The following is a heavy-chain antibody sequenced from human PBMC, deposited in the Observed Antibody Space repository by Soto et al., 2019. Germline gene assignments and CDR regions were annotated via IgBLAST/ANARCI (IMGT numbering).Heavy chain of an antibody. Sequence: GASVTVSCQTSGFTFSSSAVHWVRQARGHRLQWIGWIDVGSGNANYAQMLQERIGISRDMSTSTAYMELSSLRPEDTAVYYCARRVHSNSPGGGLDVWGQGTTVTVSS. CDR3: ARRVHSNSPGGGLDV. CDR1: GFTFSSSA. CDR2: IDVGSGNA. D-gene: IGHD2-2*01. V-gene: IGHV1-58*01. J-gene: IGHJ6*02.